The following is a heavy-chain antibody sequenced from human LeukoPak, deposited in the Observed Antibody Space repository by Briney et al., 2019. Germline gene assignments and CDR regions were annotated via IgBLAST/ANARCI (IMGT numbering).Heavy chain of an antibody. J-gene: IGHJ4*02. CDR3: ARVGITKNFDY. CDR1: GFTVSSNY. CDR2: IYSGGST. Sequence: PGGSLRLSRAASGFTVSSNYMSWVRQAPGKGLEWVSVIYSGGSTYYADSVKGRFTISRDNSKNTLYLQMNSLRAEDTAVYYCARVGITKNFDYWGQGTLVTVSS. D-gene: IGHD3-10*01. V-gene: IGHV3-53*01.